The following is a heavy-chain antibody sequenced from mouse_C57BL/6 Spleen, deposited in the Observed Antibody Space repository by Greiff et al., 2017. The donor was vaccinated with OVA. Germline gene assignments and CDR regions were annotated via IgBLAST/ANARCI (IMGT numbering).Heavy chain of an antibody. CDR1: GYSITSGYY. CDR2: ISYDGST. CDR3: ARARSPCDY. Sequence: EVQRVESGPGLVKPSQSLSLTCSVTGYSITSGYYWNWIRPFPGNQLEWMGYISYDGSTNYNPSLKNRISITRDTSKNQFCLKLNSVTTEDTATNYCARARSPCDYWGQGTTLTVSS. J-gene: IGHJ2*01. V-gene: IGHV3-6*01.